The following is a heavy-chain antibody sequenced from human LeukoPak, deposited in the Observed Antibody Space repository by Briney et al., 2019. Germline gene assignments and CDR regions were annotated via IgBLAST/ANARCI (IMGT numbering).Heavy chain of an antibody. J-gene: IGHJ4*02. Sequence: SVKVSCKASGGTFSSYAISWVRQAPGQGLEWMGRIIPILGIANYAQKFQGRVTITADKSTSTAYMELSRLRSEDTAVYYCARERESGMGLYFDSWGQGTLATVSS. CDR3: ARERESGMGLYFDS. CDR2: IIPILGIA. V-gene: IGHV1-69*04. D-gene: IGHD1-26*01. CDR1: GGTFSSYA.